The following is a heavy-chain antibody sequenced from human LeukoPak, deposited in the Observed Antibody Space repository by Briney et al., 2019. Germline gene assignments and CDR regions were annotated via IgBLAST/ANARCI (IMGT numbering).Heavy chain of an antibody. CDR3: ARDWPVVITDH. D-gene: IGHD2-21*01. V-gene: IGHV1-18*01. CDR1: RYSFTTYG. CDR2: INTNNKTR. J-gene: IGHJ1*01. Sequence: SVKVSFKASRYSFTTYGISWLRQAPGQGREWMRRINTNNKTRYFAQQIHGSVSLITDRSTSTAYMELRSLTSGDTAVYYCARDWPVVITDHWGQGTLVIVSS.